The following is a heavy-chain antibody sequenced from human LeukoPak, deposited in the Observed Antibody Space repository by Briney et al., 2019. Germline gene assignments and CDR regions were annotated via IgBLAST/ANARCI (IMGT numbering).Heavy chain of an antibody. V-gene: IGHV3-30*03. J-gene: IGHJ4*02. CDR1: GFTFSSYG. CDR3: ARKASSSGYYDLDY. CDR2: ISYDGSNK. Sequence: GGSLRLSCAASGFTFSSYGIHWVRQAPGKGLEWVAIISYDGSNKYYADSVKGRFTISRDNSKNTLYLQMNSLRAEDTAVYHCARKASSSGYYDLDYWGQGTLVTVSS. D-gene: IGHD3-22*01.